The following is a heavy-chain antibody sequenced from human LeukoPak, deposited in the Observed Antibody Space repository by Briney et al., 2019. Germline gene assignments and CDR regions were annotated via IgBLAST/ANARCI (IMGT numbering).Heavy chain of an antibody. CDR3: ARGPWDYDFWSGYYISWFDP. V-gene: IGHV4-34*01. D-gene: IGHD3-3*01. CDR2: INHSGST. J-gene: IGHJ5*02. Sequence: SETLSLTCAVYGGSFSGYYWSWLRQPPGKGLEWIGEINHSGSTNYNPSLKSRVTISVDTSKNQFSLKLSSVTAADTAVYYCARGPWDYDFWSGYYISWFDPWGQGTLVTVSS. CDR1: GGSFSGYY.